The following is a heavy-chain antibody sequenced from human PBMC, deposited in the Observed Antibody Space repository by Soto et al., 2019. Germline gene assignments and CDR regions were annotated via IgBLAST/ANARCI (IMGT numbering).Heavy chain of an antibody. CDR2: INGDGGST. J-gene: IGHJ4*02. Sequence: EVQLVESGGGLVQPGGSLRLSCAASGFTFSSYWMHWVRQVPGKGLVWVSRINGDGGSTNYADSVKGRFTISRDNAKNTLYLQMNSLRAEDTAVFCCARDYGGNSRYFDYWGQGTLVTVSS. D-gene: IGHD4-17*01. CDR3: ARDYGGNSRYFDY. V-gene: IGHV3-74*01. CDR1: GFTFSSYW.